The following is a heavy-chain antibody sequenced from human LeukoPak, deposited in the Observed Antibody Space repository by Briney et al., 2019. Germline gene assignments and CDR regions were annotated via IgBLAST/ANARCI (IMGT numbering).Heavy chain of an antibody. CDR1: GGPISSSSYY. D-gene: IGHD2-15*01. V-gene: IGHV4-39*01. CDR3: ARKWGQLPRGNAFDI. J-gene: IGHJ3*02. CDR2: IYYSGST. Sequence: KASETLSLTCTVSGGPISSSSYYWGWIRQPPGKGLEWIGSIYYSGSTYYNPSLKSRVTISVDTSKNQFSLKLSSVTAPDTAVYYCARKWGQLPRGNAFDIWGQGTMVTVSS.